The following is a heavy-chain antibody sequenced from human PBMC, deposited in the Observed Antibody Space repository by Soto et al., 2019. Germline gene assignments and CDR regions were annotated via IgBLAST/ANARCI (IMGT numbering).Heavy chain of an antibody. CDR1: GFTFSSYA. CDR2: ISGSGDRT. V-gene: IGHV3-23*01. CDR3: AKTAGDCTGGSCYSQGFHI. D-gene: IGHD2-15*01. J-gene: IGHJ3*02. Sequence: GGSLRLSCAASGFTFSSYAMSWVRQAPGKGLEWVSTISGSGDRTYYADSVKGRFTISRDNSKNTLYVEMNSLRAEDTAVYYCAKTAGDCTGGSCYSQGFHIWGQGTVVTVSS.